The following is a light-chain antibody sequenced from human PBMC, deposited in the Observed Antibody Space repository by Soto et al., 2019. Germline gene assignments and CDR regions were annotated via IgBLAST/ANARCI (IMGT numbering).Light chain of an antibody. CDR1: QSVSSNY. CDR3: QQRGSSPRT. CDR2: GAS. J-gene: IGKJ1*01. Sequence: EIVLTQSPGTLSLSPGERVTLSCRASQSVSSNYLAWYQQKPGQAPRLLLYGASSRATGIPDRFSGRGSGTDFTLTISRLEPEHFAVYYCQQRGSSPRTFGQGTKLEIK. V-gene: IGKV3-20*01.